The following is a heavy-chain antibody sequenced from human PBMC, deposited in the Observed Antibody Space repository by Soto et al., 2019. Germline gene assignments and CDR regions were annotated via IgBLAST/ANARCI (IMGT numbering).Heavy chain of an antibody. V-gene: IGHV4-59*08. Sequence: ETMSLNCTVSGGSVRSYYWSWIRQSPGKGLEWIGYVYYSGSTKYRPSLKSRVTISVDTSKNQFSLKVSSATAADTAVYYCARHSNRNYGLYYFDYWGLGALVTVS. CDR1: GGSVRSYY. CDR3: ARHSNRNYGLYYFDY. CDR2: VYYSGST. J-gene: IGHJ4*02. D-gene: IGHD4-4*01.